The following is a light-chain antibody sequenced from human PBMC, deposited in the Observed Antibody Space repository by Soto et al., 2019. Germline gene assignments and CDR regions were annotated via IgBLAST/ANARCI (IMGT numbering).Light chain of an antibody. Sequence: QSVLTQPASVSGSPGQSITISCTGTSSDVGGYNYVSWYQQHPGKAPKLMIYEVGDRPSGVSNRFPGSKSGNTASLTISGLQAEDEADYYCSSYTITSTYVFGTGTKVTVL. CDR3: SSYTITSTYV. CDR1: SSDVGGYNY. CDR2: EVG. V-gene: IGLV2-14*01. J-gene: IGLJ1*01.